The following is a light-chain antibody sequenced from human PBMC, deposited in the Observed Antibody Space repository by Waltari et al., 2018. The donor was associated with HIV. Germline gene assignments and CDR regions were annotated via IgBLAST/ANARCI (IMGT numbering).Light chain of an antibody. CDR2: EVS. Sequence: QSALTKPASVSGSPGQSITISCTGTSSDVGSYYLVSWYQQHPGKAPKLMIYEVSKRPSGVSNRFSGSKSGNTASLTISGLQAEDEADYYCCSYAGSSTFVVFGGGTKLTVL. V-gene: IGLV2-23*02. CDR1: SSDVGSYYL. CDR3: CSYAGSSTFVV. J-gene: IGLJ2*01.